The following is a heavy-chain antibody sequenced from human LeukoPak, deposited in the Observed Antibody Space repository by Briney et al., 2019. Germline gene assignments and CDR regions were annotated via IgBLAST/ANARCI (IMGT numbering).Heavy chain of an antibody. CDR2: VYDSGTT. Sequence: SETLSLSCSLSGGSISTYYWSWIRQTPGKGLQWIGYVYDSGTTNYNPSLERRVTIFSDASKNVLSLNVRSVTAADTAIYYCARHGGSLGYFDYWGQGTLVTVAA. CDR3: ARHGGSLGYFDY. CDR1: GGSISTYY. J-gene: IGHJ4*02. V-gene: IGHV4-59*08. D-gene: IGHD3-16*01.